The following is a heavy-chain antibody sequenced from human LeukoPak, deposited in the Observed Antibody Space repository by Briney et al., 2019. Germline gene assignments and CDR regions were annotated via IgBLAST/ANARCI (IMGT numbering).Heavy chain of an antibody. CDR2: INAGNGNT. Sequence: ASVKVSCKASGYTFTSYGISWVRQAPGQRLEWMGWINAGNGNTKYSQKFQGRVTITRDTSASTAYMELSSLRSEDTAVYYCARERYDILTGYPYYYYYGMDVWGQGTTVTVSS. D-gene: IGHD3-9*01. J-gene: IGHJ6*02. CDR1: GYTFTSYG. V-gene: IGHV1-3*01. CDR3: ARERYDILTGYPYYYYYGMDV.